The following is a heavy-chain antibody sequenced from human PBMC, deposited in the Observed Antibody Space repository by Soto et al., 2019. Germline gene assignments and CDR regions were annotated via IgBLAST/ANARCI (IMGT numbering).Heavy chain of an antibody. D-gene: IGHD3-10*01. CDR1: GGSISSYY. CDR2: IYYSGST. V-gene: IGHV4-59*01. CDR3: ARSGLLWFGELLEPMDV. Sequence: SETLSLTCTVSGGSISSYYWSWIRQPPGKGLEWIGYIYYSGSTNYNPSLKSRVTISVDTSKNQFSLKLSSVTAADTAVYYCARSGLLWFGELLEPMDVWGKGTTVTVSS. J-gene: IGHJ6*04.